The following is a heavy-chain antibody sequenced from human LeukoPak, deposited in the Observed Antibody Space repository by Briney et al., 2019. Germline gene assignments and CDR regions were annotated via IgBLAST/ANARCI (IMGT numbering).Heavy chain of an antibody. V-gene: IGHV4-61*02. D-gene: IGHD3-16*01. CDR1: GGSISRGRYY. Sequence: SQTLSLTCTVSGGSISRGRYYWSWIRQPAGKGLEWIGRIFASGSTDYNPSLKSRGAISIDTSKNQFSLRLSSVTAADTAVHYCARFLSYENSDYLTLDTFDIWGQGTMVTVSS. J-gene: IGHJ3*02. CDR2: IFASGST. CDR3: ARFLSYENSDYLTLDTFDI.